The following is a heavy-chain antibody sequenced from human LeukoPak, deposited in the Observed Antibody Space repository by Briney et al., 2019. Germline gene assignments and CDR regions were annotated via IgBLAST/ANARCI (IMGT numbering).Heavy chain of an antibody. CDR2: INPNSGGT. CDR1: GYTFTSYY. D-gene: IGHD6-19*01. Sequence: ASVKVSCKASGYTFTSYYMHWVRQAPGQGLEWMGWINPNSGGTNYAQKFQGRVTMTRDTSISTAYMELSRLRSDDTAVYYCARMAVSGRDNWFDPWGPGSLVTVSS. J-gene: IGHJ5*02. CDR3: ARMAVSGRDNWFDP. V-gene: IGHV1-2*02.